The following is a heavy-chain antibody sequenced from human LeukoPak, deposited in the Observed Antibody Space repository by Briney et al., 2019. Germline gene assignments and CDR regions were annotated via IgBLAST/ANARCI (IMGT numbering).Heavy chain of an antibody. CDR2: INHSGST. CDR1: GGSFIGYY. D-gene: IGHD3-3*01. V-gene: IGHV4-34*01. J-gene: IGHJ4*02. Sequence: PSETLSLTCAVYGGSFIGYYWSWIRQPPGKGLEWIGEINHSGSTNYNPSLKSRVTISVDTSKNQFSLKLSSVTAADTAVYYCSRGRPYYDFWSGYQTLFDYWGQGTLVTVSS. CDR3: SRGRPYYDFWSGYQTLFDY.